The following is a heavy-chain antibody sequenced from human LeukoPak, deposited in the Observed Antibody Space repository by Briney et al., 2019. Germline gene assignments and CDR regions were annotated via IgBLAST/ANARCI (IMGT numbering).Heavy chain of an antibody. J-gene: IGHJ4*02. D-gene: IGHD3-10*01. Sequence: ASVKVSCKASGYTFTGYYMHWVRQAPGQGLEWMGWINPNSGGTNYAQKSQGRVTMTRDTSISTAYMELSRLRSEDTAVYYCARGEPLWFGELLGGADYWGQGTLVTVSS. CDR2: INPNSGGT. CDR3: ARGEPLWFGELLGGADY. V-gene: IGHV1-2*02. CDR1: GYTFTGYY.